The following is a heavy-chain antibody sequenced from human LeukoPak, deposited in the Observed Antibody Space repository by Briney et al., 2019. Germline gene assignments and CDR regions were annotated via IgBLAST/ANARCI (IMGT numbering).Heavy chain of an antibody. Sequence: SVKVTCKASGGTFSSYAISWVRQAPGQGLEWMGGIIPIFGTANYAQKFQGRVTITTDESTSTAYMELSSLRSEDTAVYYYARPDQYWFDPWGQGTLVTVSS. V-gene: IGHV1-69*05. CDR2: IIPIFGTA. CDR3: ARPDQYWFDP. J-gene: IGHJ5*02. D-gene: IGHD2-2*01. CDR1: GGTFSSYA.